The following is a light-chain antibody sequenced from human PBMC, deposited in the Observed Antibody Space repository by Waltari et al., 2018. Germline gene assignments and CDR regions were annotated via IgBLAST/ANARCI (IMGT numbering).Light chain of an antibody. CDR3: QQYVRSPLT. CDR1: QTITNNF. J-gene: IGKJ4*01. CDR2: GVS. Sequence: EIVLTQSPGTLSLSPGESATLSCRASQTITNNFFAWFQQKPGQAPRLLIHGVSSRATGIPDRFSGIGSGTDFTLTISGLEPEDFAVYYCQQYVRSPLTFGGGTRVEIK. V-gene: IGKV3-20*01.